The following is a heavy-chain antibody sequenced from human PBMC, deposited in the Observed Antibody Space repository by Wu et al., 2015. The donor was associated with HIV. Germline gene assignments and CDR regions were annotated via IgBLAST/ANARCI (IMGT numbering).Heavy chain of an antibody. CDR2: INPKGGIT. V-gene: IGHV1-46*01. CDR3: ARNLFGRYDVIDM. CDR1: GYTFTAYY. D-gene: IGHD3-16*01. J-gene: IGHJ3*02. Sequence: QVQLVQSGAELRKSGASAKVSCTATGYTFTAYYVHWMRQAPGQGPEWMGLINPKGGITTYAQNFKGRATMASDTSTSTLYLEVNSLGSEDTAVYYCARNLFGRYDVIDMWGQGTMVIVSS.